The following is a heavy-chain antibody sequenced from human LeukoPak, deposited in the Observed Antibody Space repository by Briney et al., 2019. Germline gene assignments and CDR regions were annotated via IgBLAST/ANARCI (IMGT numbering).Heavy chain of an antibody. Sequence: QPGGSLRLSCAASGFTFSSYGMPWVRQAPGKGLEWVAVIWYDGSNKYYADSVKGRFTISRDNSKNTLYLQMNSLRAEDTAVYYCARDSIAAYAFDIWGQGTMVTVSS. J-gene: IGHJ3*02. CDR1: GFTFSSYG. D-gene: IGHD6-6*01. V-gene: IGHV3-33*01. CDR3: ARDSIAAYAFDI. CDR2: IWYDGSNK.